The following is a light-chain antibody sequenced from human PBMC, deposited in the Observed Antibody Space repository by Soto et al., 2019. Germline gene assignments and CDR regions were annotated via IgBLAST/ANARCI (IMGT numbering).Light chain of an antibody. V-gene: IGLV2-14*03. Sequence: QSALTQPASVSGSPGQSITISCTGTSSDIGGYNFVSWYQQHPGKAPKLMIYDDTNRPPGLSDRFSGSKSGNTASLTISGLQAEDEADYYCSSYTTSSTLVFGGGTKVTVL. CDR1: SSDIGGYNF. J-gene: IGLJ3*02. CDR2: DDT. CDR3: SSYTTSSTLV.